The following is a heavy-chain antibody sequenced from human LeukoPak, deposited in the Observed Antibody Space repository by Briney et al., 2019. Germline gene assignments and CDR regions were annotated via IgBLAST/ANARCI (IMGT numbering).Heavy chain of an antibody. J-gene: IGHJ6*03. CDR1: GFTFSSYW. CDR2: IKQDGSEK. Sequence: GGSLRLSCAASGFTFSSYWMSWVRQAPGKGLEWVANIKQDGSEKYYVDSVKGRFTISRDNAKNSLYLQMNSLRAEDTAVYYCARVATPHPYYYYYYMDVWGKGITVTVSS. V-gene: IGHV3-7*01. CDR3: ARVATPHPYYYYYYMDV.